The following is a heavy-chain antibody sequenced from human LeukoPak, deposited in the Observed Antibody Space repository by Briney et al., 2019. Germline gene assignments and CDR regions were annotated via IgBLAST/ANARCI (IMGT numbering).Heavy chain of an antibody. Sequence: GGSLRLSCEASGFTFSSYAMSWVRQAPGKGLEWVSAISGSATTTYYADSVKGRFTISRDNSKNTLYLQMNSLRAEDTAVYYCAKDLPLSNPPLDMDVWGKGTTVTVSS. J-gene: IGHJ6*03. D-gene: IGHD1-14*01. CDR3: AKDLPLSNPPLDMDV. CDR2: ISGSATTT. CDR1: GFTFSSYA. V-gene: IGHV3-23*01.